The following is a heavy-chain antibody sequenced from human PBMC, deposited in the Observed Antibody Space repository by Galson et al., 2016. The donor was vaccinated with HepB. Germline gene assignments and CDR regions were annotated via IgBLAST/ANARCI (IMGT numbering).Heavy chain of an antibody. J-gene: IGHJ6*02. Sequence: SLRLSCAVSGFTFDDYAVSWFRQAPGKGLEWIGFIRSKAYGGTTEYAASVKGRFTISRDDSRSIAYLQMSSRKTEDTAVYYCTRDRSGNSLYYYYAMDVWGRGTTVTVSS. CDR1: GFTFDDYA. CDR3: TRDRSGNSLYYYYAMDV. CDR2: IRSKAYGGTT. V-gene: IGHV3-49*03. D-gene: IGHD4-23*01.